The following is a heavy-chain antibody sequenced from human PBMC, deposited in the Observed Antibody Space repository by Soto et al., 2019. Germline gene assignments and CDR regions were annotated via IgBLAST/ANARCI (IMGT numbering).Heavy chain of an antibody. D-gene: IGHD3-9*01. CDR2: IIPILGIA. CDR1: GGTFSSYT. Sequence: QVQLVQSGAEVKKPGSSVKVSCKASGGTFSSYTVSWVRQAPGQGLEWMGRIIPILGIANYAQKFQGRVTITADKSTSTADMELSSLRSEDTAVYYCARGTENDILTDGWGQGTLVTVSS. CDR3: ARGTENDILTDG. V-gene: IGHV1-69*02. J-gene: IGHJ4*02.